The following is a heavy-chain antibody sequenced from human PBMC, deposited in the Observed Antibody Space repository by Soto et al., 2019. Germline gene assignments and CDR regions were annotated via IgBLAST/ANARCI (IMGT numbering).Heavy chain of an antibody. Sequence: QVQLVESGGGVVQPGRSLRLSCGASGFTFSSSAMHWVRQPPGKGLEWVAVISYDGRNKYHADSVKGRFTITRDNFKNTPYLQMNSLRAEDTAVYYCARGGSDFWSAGSYWGQGTLVNASS. J-gene: IGHJ4*02. CDR2: ISYDGRNK. CDR1: GFTFSSSA. V-gene: IGHV3-30*04. CDR3: ARGGSDFWSAGSY. D-gene: IGHD3-3*01.